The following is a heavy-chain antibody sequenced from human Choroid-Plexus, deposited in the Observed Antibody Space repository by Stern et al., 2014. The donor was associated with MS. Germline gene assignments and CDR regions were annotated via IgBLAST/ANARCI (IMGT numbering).Heavy chain of an antibody. Sequence: EVQLVASGGGLVQPGGSLRLSCVASGFTLSDHYMDWVRQAPGKGLEWVGRIRNKANSYTTQFAASVKGRFVISRDDSKNSLYLQMNSLKSEDTAVYYCVRVSGSSGSDFWGPGTLVSVSS. V-gene: IGHV3-72*01. J-gene: IGHJ4*02. CDR2: IRNKANSYTT. CDR1: GFTLSDHY. CDR3: VRVSGSSGSDF. D-gene: IGHD6-19*01.